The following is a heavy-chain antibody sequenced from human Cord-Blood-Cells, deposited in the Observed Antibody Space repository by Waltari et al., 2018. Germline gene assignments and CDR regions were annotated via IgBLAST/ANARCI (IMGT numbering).Heavy chain of an antibody. CDR2: IYTSGSP. V-gene: IGHV4-4*07. CDR1: GGSISSYY. D-gene: IGHD2-8*02. J-gene: IGHJ3*02. Sequence: QVQLQESGPGLVTPSATLSLPCTVSGGSISSYYWSWIRQPAGKGLEWIGRIYTSGSPNYNPSLKSRVTMSVDTSKNQFSLKLSSVTAADTAVYYCARDPTWSDAFDIWGQGTMVTVSS. CDR3: ARDPTWSDAFDI.